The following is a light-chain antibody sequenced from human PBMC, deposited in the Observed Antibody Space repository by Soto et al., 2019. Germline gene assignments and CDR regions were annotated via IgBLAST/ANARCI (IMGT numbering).Light chain of an antibody. CDR3: QQYDTYPAT. CDR1: QSISDW. Sequence: DIQMTQSPSTLSASVGDRVTIACRASQSISDWLAWYQQKPGQAPKFLIYKASNLESGVPSRFSGSGSGTAFTLTISSLQPDDFATYYCQQYDTYPATFGLGTKVEIK. CDR2: KAS. J-gene: IGKJ1*01. V-gene: IGKV1-5*03.